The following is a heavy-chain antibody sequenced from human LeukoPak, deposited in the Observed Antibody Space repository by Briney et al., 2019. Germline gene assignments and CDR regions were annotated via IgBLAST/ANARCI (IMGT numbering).Heavy chain of an antibody. V-gene: IGHV1-24*01. D-gene: IGHD4-17*01. Sequence: ASVKVSCKVSGYTLTELSMHWVRQAPGKGLEWMGGFDPEDGETIYAQKFQGRVTITADKSTSTAYMELSSLRSEDTAVYYCARRDYGDYRWFDPWGQGTLVTVSS. J-gene: IGHJ5*02. CDR1: GYTLTELS. CDR2: FDPEDGET. CDR3: ARRDYGDYRWFDP.